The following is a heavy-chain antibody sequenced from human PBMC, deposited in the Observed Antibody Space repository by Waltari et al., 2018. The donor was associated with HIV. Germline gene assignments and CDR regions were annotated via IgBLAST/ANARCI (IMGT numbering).Heavy chain of an antibody. CDR1: GFNFRDFV. CDR2: IGSDGKTR. V-gene: IGHV3-33*01. J-gene: IGHJ4*01. D-gene: IGHD6-19*01. CDR3: TTGRSSVVAAPPVQ. Sequence: VQLAESGGGVVQPGKSVRLSCATSGFNFRDFVIHWVRQAPEKGLGWVAVIGSDGKTRFYGDSIKGRFSVSRDNSNNTSSLQINRVTLADTAVYYCTTGRSSVVAAPPVQWGQGT.